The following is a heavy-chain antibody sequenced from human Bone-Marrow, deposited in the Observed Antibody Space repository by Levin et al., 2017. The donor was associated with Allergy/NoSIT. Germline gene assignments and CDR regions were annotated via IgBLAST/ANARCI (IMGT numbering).Heavy chain of an antibody. CDR3: ARGEISGVTGDY. J-gene: IGHJ4*02. D-gene: IGHD3-10*01. Sequence: PGGSLRLSCAASGFTVSNNYMRWVRQAPGKGLEWVSLIYSGGSTYYADSVKGRFTISRDKSKNTLYLQMNSLRVEDTAVYYCARGEISGVTGDYWGQETLVTVSS. CDR2: IYSGGST. CDR1: GFTVSNNY. V-gene: IGHV3-53*01.